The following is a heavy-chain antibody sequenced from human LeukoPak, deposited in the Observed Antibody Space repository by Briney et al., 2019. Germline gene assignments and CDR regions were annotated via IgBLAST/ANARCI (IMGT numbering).Heavy chain of an antibody. D-gene: IGHD3-10*01. J-gene: IGHJ4*02. Sequence: GGSLRLSCAASGFTFDDYGMSWVRQAPGKGLEWVSFISWNGGSTGYADSVKGRFTISRDNAKNSLYLQMSSLRAEDTALYYCAREETRITMLRGVTYFEYWGQGTLVTVSS. V-gene: IGHV3-20*04. CDR2: ISWNGGST. CDR3: AREETRITMLRGVTYFEY. CDR1: GFTFDDYG.